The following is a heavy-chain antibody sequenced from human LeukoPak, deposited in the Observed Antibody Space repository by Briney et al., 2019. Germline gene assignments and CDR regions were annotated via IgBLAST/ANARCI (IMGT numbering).Heavy chain of an antibody. CDR1: GVSISSYY. CDR3: AGGLPDY. CDR2: IYTSWTT. D-gene: IGHD2-15*01. J-gene: IGHJ4*02. Sequence: SETLSLTCTVSGVSISSYYWTWIRQPAGKALEWIGRIYTSWTTNYNPSLKSRVTMSVDTSKSQFSLTLSSVTAADTAVYYCAGGLPDYWGQGTLVTVSS. V-gene: IGHV4-4*07.